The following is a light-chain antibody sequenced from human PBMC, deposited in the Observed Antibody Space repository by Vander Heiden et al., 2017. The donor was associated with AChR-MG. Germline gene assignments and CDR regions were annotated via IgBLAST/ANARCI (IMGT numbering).Light chain of an antibody. J-gene: IGKJ1*01. CDR2: GAS. CDR1: QSVSSN. Sequence: DIVMTQSPATLSVSPGERATLYCRASQSVSSNLAWYQQKPGQAPRLLSYGASTRATGIPARFSGSGSGTEFTLTISSLQSEDFAVYYCQQYNNWPPWTFGQGTKVEIK. V-gene: IGKV3-15*01. CDR3: QQYNNWPPWT.